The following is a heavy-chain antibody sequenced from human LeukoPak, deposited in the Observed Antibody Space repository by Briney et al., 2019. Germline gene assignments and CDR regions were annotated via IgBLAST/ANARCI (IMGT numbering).Heavy chain of an antibody. V-gene: IGHV4-59*12. D-gene: IGHD3-22*01. CDR1: GGSISSYY. CDR2: IYYSGST. CDR3: ARGFYDSSGYYHWPFDY. J-gene: IGHJ4*02. Sequence: SETLSLTCTVSGGSISSYYWSWIRQPPGKGLEWIGYIYYSGSTNYNPSLKSRVTISVDTSKNQFSLKLSSVTAADTAVYYCARGFYDSSGYYHWPFDYWGQGTLVTVSS.